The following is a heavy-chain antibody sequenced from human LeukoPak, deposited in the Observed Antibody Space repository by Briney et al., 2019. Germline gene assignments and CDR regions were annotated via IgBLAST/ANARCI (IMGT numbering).Heavy chain of an antibody. CDR3: ARDLGLRGVTNWFDP. CDR1: GGSFSSYT. J-gene: IGHJ5*02. D-gene: IGHD3-10*01. CDR2: IIPILGIT. Sequence: GASVKVSCKASGGSFSSYTVSWVRQAPGQGLEWMGKIIPILGITNYAQKFQGRVTVTRDTSTSTVYMELSSLRSEDTAVYYCARDLGLRGVTNWFDPWGQGTLVTVSS. V-gene: IGHV1-69*04.